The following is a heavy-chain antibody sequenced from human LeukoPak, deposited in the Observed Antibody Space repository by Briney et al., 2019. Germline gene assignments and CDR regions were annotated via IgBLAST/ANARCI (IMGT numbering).Heavy chain of an antibody. D-gene: IGHD3-10*01. CDR3: ANYGSGSYRFDP. Sequence: SETLSLTCTVSGGSISSGGYYWSWIRQHPGKGLEWIGHIYYSGSTYYNPSLKSRVTISVDTSKNQFSLKLSSVTAADTAVYYCANYGSGSYRFDPWGQGTLVTVSS. CDR1: GGSISSGGYY. J-gene: IGHJ5*02. CDR2: IYYSGST. V-gene: IGHV4-31*03.